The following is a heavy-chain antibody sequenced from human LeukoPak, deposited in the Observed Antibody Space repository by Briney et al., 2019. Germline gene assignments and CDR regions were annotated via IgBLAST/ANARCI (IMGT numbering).Heavy chain of an antibody. J-gene: IGHJ2*01. V-gene: IGHV3-49*04. CDR3: TRPQYYYDSSGYQPLYWYFDL. Sequence: LPGGSLRLSCAASGFTFSSYAMSGVRQAPGKGLEWVGFIRSKAYGGTTEYAASVKGRFTISRDDSKSIAYLQMNSLKTEDTAVYYCTRPQYYYDSSGYQPLYWYFDLWGRGTLVTVSS. CDR2: IRSKAYGGTT. D-gene: IGHD3-22*01. CDR1: GFTFSSYA.